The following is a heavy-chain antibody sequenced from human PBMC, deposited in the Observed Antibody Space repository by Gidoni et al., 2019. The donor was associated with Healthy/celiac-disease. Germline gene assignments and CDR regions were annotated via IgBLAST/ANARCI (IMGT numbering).Heavy chain of an antibody. V-gene: IGHV1-18*01. J-gene: IGHJ6*02. CDR2: ISAYNGNT. CDR1: GYTFTSYG. Sequence: QVQLVQSGAEVKKPGASVKVSCKASGYTFTSYGISWVRQAPGQGLEWMGWISAYNGNTNYAQKLQGRVTMTTDTSTSTAYMELRSLRSDDTAVYYCARDGDEEGATNYYYYYGMDVWGQGTTVTVSS. CDR3: ARDGDEEGATNYYYYYGMDV. D-gene: IGHD1-26*01.